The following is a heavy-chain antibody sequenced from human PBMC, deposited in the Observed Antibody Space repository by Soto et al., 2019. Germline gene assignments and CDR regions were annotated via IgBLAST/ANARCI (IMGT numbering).Heavy chain of an antibody. D-gene: IGHD3-10*01. V-gene: IGHV4-31*03. CDR2: IFYSGNT. CDR3: ARGGFYDGSGRGWFDP. Sequence: QVQLQESGPGLVKPSQTLSLTCSVSGGSISSGGYYWSWIRQLPGKGLEWIGYIFYSGNTYYNPSQKSRISTSVDTSKNQFSLELSSLTAADAAVYYCARGGFYDGSGRGWFDPWGQGTLVTVSS. J-gene: IGHJ5*02. CDR1: GGSISSGGYY.